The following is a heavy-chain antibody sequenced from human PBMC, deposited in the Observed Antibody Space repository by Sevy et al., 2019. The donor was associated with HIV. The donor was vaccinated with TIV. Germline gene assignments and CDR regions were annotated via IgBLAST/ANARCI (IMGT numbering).Heavy chain of an antibody. CDR1: GSTFSNAW. V-gene: IGHV3-15*01. J-gene: IGHJ3*02. CDR2: IKSKTDGGTT. D-gene: IGHD3-22*01. Sequence: GGSLRLSCAASGSTFSNAWMSWVRQAPGKGLEWVGRIKSKTDGGTTDYAAPVKGRFTISRDDSKNTLYLQMNSLKTEDTAVYYCTTALGVGAPVGLDYYDSSGYYPDAFDIWGQGTMVTVSS. CDR3: TTALGVGAPVGLDYYDSSGYYPDAFDI.